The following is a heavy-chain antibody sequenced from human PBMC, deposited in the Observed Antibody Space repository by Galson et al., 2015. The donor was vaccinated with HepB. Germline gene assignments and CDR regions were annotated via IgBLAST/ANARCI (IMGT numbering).Heavy chain of an antibody. CDR2: IYYSGST. D-gene: IGHD2-2*01. Sequence: ATLSLTCTVSGGSLSGSYWSWTRQPPGKGLEWIGYIYYSGSTNYNPSLKSRVTMSLDISKNQFSLKLSSVTAADTAVYYCARSGTSTSWLYYYYGMDVWGQGTTVTVSS. CDR1: GGSLSGSY. CDR3: ARSGTSTSWLYYYYGMDV. V-gene: IGHV4-59*01. J-gene: IGHJ6*02.